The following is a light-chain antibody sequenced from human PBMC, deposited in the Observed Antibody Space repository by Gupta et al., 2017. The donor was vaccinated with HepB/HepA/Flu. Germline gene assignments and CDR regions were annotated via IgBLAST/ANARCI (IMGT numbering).Light chain of an antibody. CDR1: QSVGTN. Sequence: EIVMTQSPATLSVSPGERATLSCRASQSVGTNLAWYQQKPGQAPRFLIYAASTRTIGIPARFSGSGSGTEFTLTISNLQSEDFAVYYCQQDNNWPSSFGQGTKLEIK. J-gene: IGKJ2*04. CDR3: QQDNNWPSS. CDR2: AAS. V-gene: IGKV3-15*01.